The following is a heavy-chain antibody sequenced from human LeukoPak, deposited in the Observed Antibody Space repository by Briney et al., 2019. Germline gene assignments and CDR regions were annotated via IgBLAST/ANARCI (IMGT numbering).Heavy chain of an antibody. V-gene: IGHV3-7*03. J-gene: IGHJ4*02. Sequence: GGSLRLSCAASGFTVSSTYMSWVRQAPGKGLEWVANIKQDGSEKYYVDSVKGRFTISRDNAKNSLYLQMNSLRAEDTAVYYCAREKFDYWGQGTLVTVSS. CDR1: GFTVSSTY. CDR3: AREKFDY. CDR2: IKQDGSEK.